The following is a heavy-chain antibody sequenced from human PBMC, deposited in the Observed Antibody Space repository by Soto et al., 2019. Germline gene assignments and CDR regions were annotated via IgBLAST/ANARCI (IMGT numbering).Heavy chain of an antibody. D-gene: IGHD3-22*01. CDR1: GFTFSSYG. Sequence: GGSLRLSCAASGFTFSSYGMHWVRQAPGKGLEWVAVISYDGSNKYYADSVEGRFTISRDNSKNTLYLQMNSLRAEDTAVYYCAKDRYYYDSSGLYYLDYWGQGTLVTV. J-gene: IGHJ4*02. CDR3: AKDRYYYDSSGLYYLDY. CDR2: ISYDGSNK. V-gene: IGHV3-30*18.